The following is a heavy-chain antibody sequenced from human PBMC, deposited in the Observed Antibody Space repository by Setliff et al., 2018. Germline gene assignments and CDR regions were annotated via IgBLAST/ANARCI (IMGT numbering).Heavy chain of an antibody. CDR1: GYTFTSYG. J-gene: IGHJ6*03. D-gene: IGHD2-15*01. Sequence: ASVKVSCKASGYTFTSYGISWVRQAPGQGLEWMGWISAYNGNTNYAQKLQGRVTMTTDTSTSTAYMELRSLRSDDTAVYYCARVTLSYCSGGSCYYMDVWGKGTAVTVSS. CDR3: ARVTLSYCSGGSCYYMDV. V-gene: IGHV1-18*01. CDR2: ISAYNGNT.